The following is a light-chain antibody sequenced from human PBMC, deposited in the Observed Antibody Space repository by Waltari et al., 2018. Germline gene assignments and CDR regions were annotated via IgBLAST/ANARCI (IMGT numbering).Light chain of an antibody. CDR2: DAS. V-gene: IGKV3-11*01. J-gene: IGKJ3*01. Sequence: EIVLTQSPATLSLSPGESATLSCRASQSVASYLAWYQQKPGQAPRLLIHDASNRATGIPARFSGSGSGTDFTLTISSLQPEDFATYYCQQSYSVPRTFGPGTKVGVK. CDR1: QSVASY. CDR3: QQSYSVPRT.